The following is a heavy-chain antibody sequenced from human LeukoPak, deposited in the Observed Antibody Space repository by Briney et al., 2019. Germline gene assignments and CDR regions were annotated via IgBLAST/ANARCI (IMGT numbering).Heavy chain of an antibody. CDR3: ASLGGYYESSNSSQLDAFDI. V-gene: IGHV4-59*01. CDR1: GGSINNFF. CDR2: VHYSGSS. D-gene: IGHD3-22*01. J-gene: IGHJ3*02. Sequence: SETLSLTCSVSGGSINNFFWSWIRQPPGKGLEWIGYVHYSGSSNYSPSLKSRVAISVDTSENQFSLKLTSVTAADTAVYYCASLGGYYESSNSSQLDAFDIWGQGTMVTVSS.